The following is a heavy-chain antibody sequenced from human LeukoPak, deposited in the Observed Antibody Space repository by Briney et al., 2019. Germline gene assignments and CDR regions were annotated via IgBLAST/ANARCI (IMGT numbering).Heavy chain of an antibody. CDR1: GFTFSSYW. Sequence: GGFLRLSCAASGFTFSSYWVHWVRQAPGKGLVWVSHINIDRSNTNYADSVKGRFTISRDNAKNTLYLQMNSLRDEDTAVYYCARGGYYFDYWGQGTLVTVSS. CDR3: ARGGYYFDY. CDR2: INIDRSNT. D-gene: IGHD2-15*01. V-gene: IGHV3-74*01. J-gene: IGHJ4*02.